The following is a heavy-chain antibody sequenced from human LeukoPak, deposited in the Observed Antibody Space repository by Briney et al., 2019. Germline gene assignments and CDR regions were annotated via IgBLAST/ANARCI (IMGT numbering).Heavy chain of an antibody. J-gene: IGHJ4*02. CDR2: IYYSGST. CDR3: ARVGWSSSWYVDY. D-gene: IGHD6-13*01. CDR1: GGSISSYY. V-gene: IGHV4-59*01. Sequence: SETLSLTCTVSGGSISSYYWSWIRQPPGKGLEGIGYIYYSGSTNYNPSLKSRVTISVDTSKNQFSLKLSSVPAADTAVYYCARVGWSSSWYVDYWGQGTLVTVSS.